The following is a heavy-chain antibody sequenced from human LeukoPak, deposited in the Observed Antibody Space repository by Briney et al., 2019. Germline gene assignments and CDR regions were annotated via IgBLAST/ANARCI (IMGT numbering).Heavy chain of an antibody. CDR2: IYSGGSK. CDR3: ARGDADIVVVPAAAGGDY. Sequence: GGSLRLSCAASGFIVSNNYMSWVRQPPGKGLEWVSVIYSGGSKYYADSVKVRFTISRDNAKNSLYLQMNSLRAEDTAVYYCARGDADIVVVPAAAGGDYWGQGTLVTVSS. V-gene: IGHV3-53*01. D-gene: IGHD2-2*01. J-gene: IGHJ4*02. CDR1: GFIVSNNY.